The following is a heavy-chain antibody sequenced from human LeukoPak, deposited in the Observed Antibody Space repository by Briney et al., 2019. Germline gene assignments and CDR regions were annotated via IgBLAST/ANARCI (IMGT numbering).Heavy chain of an antibody. CDR3: ARAGSYRLTTTL. J-gene: IGHJ4*02. CDR1: GGSISPYY. D-gene: IGHD4-17*01. CDR2: ISYSGST. Sequence: SETLSLTCAVSGGSISPYYWMWIRQPPGKGLEWIGYISYSGSTSFNPSLKSRVTISLDTSANQVSLKLRSVTAADTAVYYCARAGSYRLTTTLWGQGTLVTVSS. V-gene: IGHV4-59*01.